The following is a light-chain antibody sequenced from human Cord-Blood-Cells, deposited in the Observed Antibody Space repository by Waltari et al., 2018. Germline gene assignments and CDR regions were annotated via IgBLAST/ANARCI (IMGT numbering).Light chain of an antibody. CDR3: CSYAGSSSYV. CDR2: EGS. V-gene: IGLV2-23*01. CDR1: SSDVGSYNL. J-gene: IGLJ1*01. Sequence: QSALTQPASVSGSPGPSITISCTGTSSDVGSYNLVSWYQQHPGKAPKLMNYEGSKRPSGVSNRFSGSKSGNTASLTISGLQAEDEADYYCCSYAGSSSYVFGTGTKVTVL.